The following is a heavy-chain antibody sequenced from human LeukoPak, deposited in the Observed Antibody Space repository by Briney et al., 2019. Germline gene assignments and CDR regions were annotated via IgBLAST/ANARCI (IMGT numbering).Heavy chain of an antibody. Sequence: SETLSLTCAVSGAPISSNNWWWSWVRQPPGKGLEWIGEIYHSGSTNYNPSLKSRVTMSVDKSKHQFSLKLSSVTAADTAVYYCARLGGGWELLGYWGQGTLVTVSS. CDR1: GAPISSNNW. D-gene: IGHD1-26*01. V-gene: IGHV4-4*02. CDR2: IYHSGST. J-gene: IGHJ4*02. CDR3: ARLGGGWELLGY.